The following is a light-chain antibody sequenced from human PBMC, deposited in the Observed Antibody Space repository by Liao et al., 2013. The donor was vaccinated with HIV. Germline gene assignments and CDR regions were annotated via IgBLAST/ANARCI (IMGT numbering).Light chain of an antibody. J-gene: IGLJ1*01. CDR2: QNM. Sequence: SDELTQPPSVSVSPGQTASISCSGDKVGSKYICWYQQKPGQSPVLVIYQNMKRPSGIPERFSGSNSGNTATLTINRVEAGDEADYYCQVWDSSSDHYVFGTGTKVTVL. V-gene: IGLV3-1*01. CDR1: KVGSKY. CDR3: QVWDSSSDHYV.